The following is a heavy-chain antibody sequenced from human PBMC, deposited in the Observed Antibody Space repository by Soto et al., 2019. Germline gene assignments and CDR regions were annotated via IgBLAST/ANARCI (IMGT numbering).Heavy chain of an antibody. CDR1: GFTFSSYG. CDR2: ISYDGSNK. D-gene: IGHD3-16*01. Sequence: QVQLVESGGGVAQPGRSLRLSCAASGFTFSSYGMHWVRPAPGQGLEWVAVISYDGSNKYYADSVKGRFTISRDNSKNTLYLQMNSLRAEDTAVYYCAGGEYYFDYWGQGTLVTVSS. J-gene: IGHJ4*02. V-gene: IGHV3-30*03. CDR3: AGGEYYFDY.